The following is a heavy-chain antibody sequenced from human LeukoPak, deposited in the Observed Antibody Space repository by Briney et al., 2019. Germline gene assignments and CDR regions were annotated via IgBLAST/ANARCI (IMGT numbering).Heavy chain of an antibody. J-gene: IGHJ4*02. Sequence: SETLSLTCTVSGGSISSYYWSWIRQPPGKGLECIGYIHYSGSTSYNPSLKSRVTISVDTSKKQFSLKVNSVTAADTAVYYCARDLGSKDDYWGQGTLVTVSS. D-gene: IGHD3-10*01. V-gene: IGHV4-59*01. CDR2: IHYSGST. CDR3: ARDLGSKDDY. CDR1: GGSISSYY.